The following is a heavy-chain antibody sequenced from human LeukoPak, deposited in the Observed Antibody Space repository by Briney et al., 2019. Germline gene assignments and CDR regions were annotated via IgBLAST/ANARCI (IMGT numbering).Heavy chain of an antibody. V-gene: IGHV1-69*04. J-gene: IGHJ4*02. CDR2: IIPILGIA. CDR3: ARSAKVEMATINFDY. CDR1: GGTFSSYA. D-gene: IGHD5-24*01. Sequence: ASVKVSCKASGGTFSSYAISWVRQAPGQGLEWMGRIIPILGIANYAQKFQGRVTITADKSTSTAYMELSSLRSEDTAGYYCARSAKVEMATINFDYWGQGTLVTVSS.